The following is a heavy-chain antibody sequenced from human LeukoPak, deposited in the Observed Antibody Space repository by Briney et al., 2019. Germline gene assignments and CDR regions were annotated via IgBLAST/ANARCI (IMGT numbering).Heavy chain of an antibody. CDR2: ISAYNGNT. CDR1: GYTFTSYG. D-gene: IGHD3-22*01. V-gene: IGHV1-18*01. CDR3: ARDISKGAITTRGFDY. J-gene: IGHJ4*02. Sequence: ASVKVSCKASGYTFTSYGISWVRQAPGQGLEWMGWISAYNGNTNYAQKLQGRVTMTTDTSTSTAYMELRSLRSDDTAVYYCARDISKGAITTRGFDYWGQGTLVTVSS.